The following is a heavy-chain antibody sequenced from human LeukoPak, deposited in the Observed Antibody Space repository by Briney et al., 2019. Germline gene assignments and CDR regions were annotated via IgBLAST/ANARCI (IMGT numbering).Heavy chain of an antibody. CDR3: ARLSSAMVAATYYFDY. J-gene: IGHJ4*02. D-gene: IGHD2-15*01. Sequence: GEPLKISCKGSGYSFTSYWNGWGRQTPGKGLEWMGIIYPGDSDIRYSSFFPGLVTISDDKTISTASLQWSSLKVSDTATYYCARLSSAMVAATYYFDYWGQGTLVTVSS. CDR2: IYPGDSDI. V-gene: IGHV5-51*01. CDR1: GYSFTSYW.